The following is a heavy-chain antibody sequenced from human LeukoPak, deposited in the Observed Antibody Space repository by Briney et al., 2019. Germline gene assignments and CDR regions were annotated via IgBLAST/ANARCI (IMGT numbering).Heavy chain of an antibody. J-gene: IGHJ3*02. D-gene: IGHD6-13*01. V-gene: IGHV4-59*01. CDR1: GGSISSYY. CDR2: IYYSGST. CDR3: ARDGGIIAAAGTRAFDI. Sequence: PSETLSLTCTVSGGSISSYYWSWIRQPPGKGLEWIGYIYYSGSTNYNPSLKSRVTISVDTSKNQFSLKLSSVTAADTAVYYCARDGGIIAAAGTRAFDIWGQGTMVTVSS.